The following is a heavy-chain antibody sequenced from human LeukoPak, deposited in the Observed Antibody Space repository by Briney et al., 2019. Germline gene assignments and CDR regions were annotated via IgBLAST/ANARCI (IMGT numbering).Heavy chain of an antibody. CDR3: ARGDGRQQLVLVY. J-gene: IGHJ4*02. CDR1: GFTFSSYG. D-gene: IGHD6-13*01. Sequence: GGSLRLSCAASGFTFSSYGMPWVRQAPGKGLEWVAVISYDGSNKYYADSVKGRFTISRDNSKNTLYLQMNSLRAEDTAVYYCARGDGRQQLVLVYWGQGTLVTVSS. CDR2: ISYDGSNK. V-gene: IGHV3-30*03.